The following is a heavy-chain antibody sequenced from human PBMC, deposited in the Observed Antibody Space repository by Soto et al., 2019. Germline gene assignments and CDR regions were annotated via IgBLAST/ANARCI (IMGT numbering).Heavy chain of an antibody. J-gene: IGHJ4*02. V-gene: IGHV1-18*01. CDR1: GYTFTSYG. Sequence: ASVKVSCKASGYTFTSYGISWVRQAPGQGLEWMAWISPYNGKTHYAQNLQVRVTMTTDTSTSTAYMELRSLTSDDTAVYYCARVAEPIGYYFDYWGQGTLVTVSA. CDR2: ISPYNGKT. CDR3: ARVAEPIGYYFDY.